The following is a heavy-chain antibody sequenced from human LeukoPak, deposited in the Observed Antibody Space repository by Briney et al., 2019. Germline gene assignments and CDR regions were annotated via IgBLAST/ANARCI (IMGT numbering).Heavy chain of an antibody. V-gene: IGHV1-3*01. CDR2: INAGSGNT. J-gene: IGHJ5*02. CDR3: ARDRRDNWNDEPQFGPNWFDP. Sequence: ASVKVSCKASGYTFTSYAMHWVRQAPGQRLEWMGWINAGSGNTKYSQKFQGRVTITRDTSASTAYMELRSLRSDDTAVYYCARDRRDNWNDEPQFGPNWFDPWGQGTLVTVSS. D-gene: IGHD1-1*01. CDR1: GYTFTSYA.